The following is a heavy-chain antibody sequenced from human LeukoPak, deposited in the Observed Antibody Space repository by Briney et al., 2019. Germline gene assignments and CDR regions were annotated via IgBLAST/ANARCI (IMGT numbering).Heavy chain of an antibody. J-gene: IGHJ4*02. V-gene: IGHV1-2*06. Sequence: ASVKVSCKASGYTFSDYFIHWVRQAPGQGLEWMGRINPYSGYTNYAQKFHGRVTMTRDSSVRTAYMEVSSLTSDDTAIYYCAKEHITPVTPRDCWGQGTLLTVSS. D-gene: IGHD4-17*01. CDR2: INPYSGYT. CDR3: AKEHITPVTPRDC. CDR1: GYTFSDYF.